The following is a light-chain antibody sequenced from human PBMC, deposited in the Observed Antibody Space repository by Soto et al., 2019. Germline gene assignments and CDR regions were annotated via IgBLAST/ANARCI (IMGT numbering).Light chain of an antibody. CDR3: ASYTSSTTLV. V-gene: IGLV2-14*01. J-gene: IGLJ1*01. CDR1: SSDVGAYNY. CDR2: EVS. Sequence: QSALTQPASVSGSPGQSITISCTGTSSDVGAYNYVSWYQQHPGKAPKTMIYEVSNRPSGVSYRFSGSKSGNTASLTISGLQAEDEADYYCASYTSSTTLVFGPGTKLTVL.